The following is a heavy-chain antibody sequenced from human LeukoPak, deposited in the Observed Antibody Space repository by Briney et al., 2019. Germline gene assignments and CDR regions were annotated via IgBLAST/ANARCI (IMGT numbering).Heavy chain of an antibody. CDR3: ARTTLTADWYFDL. D-gene: IGHD1-1*01. V-gene: IGHV4-38-2*02. J-gene: IGHJ2*01. Sequence: PSETLSLTCTVSGYSISSGYYWGWIRQPPGKGLEWIGSIYYSGSTYYNPSLKSRVTISVDTSKNQFSLKLSSVTAADTAVYYCARTTLTADWYFDLWGRGTLVTVSS. CDR2: IYYSGST. CDR1: GYSISSGYY.